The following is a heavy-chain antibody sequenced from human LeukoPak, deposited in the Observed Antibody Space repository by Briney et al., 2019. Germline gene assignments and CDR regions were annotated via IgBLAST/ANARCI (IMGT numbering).Heavy chain of an antibody. J-gene: IGHJ4*02. CDR1: GGTFTSYD. CDR3: ARGLSPWYSSSGGLLDY. CDR2: MNPNSGNT. D-gene: IGHD6-6*01. V-gene: IGHV1-8*03. Sequence: ASVKVSCKASGGTFTSYDINWVRQATGQGLEWMGWMNPNSGNTGYAQKFQGRVTITRNTSISTAYMELSSLRSEDTAVYYCARGLSPWYSSSGGLLDYWGQGTLVTVSS.